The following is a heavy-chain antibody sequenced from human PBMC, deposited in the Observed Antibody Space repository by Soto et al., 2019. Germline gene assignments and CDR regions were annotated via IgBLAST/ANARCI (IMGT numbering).Heavy chain of an antibody. J-gene: IGHJ4*02. CDR2: IYYSGST. CDR1: GGSVSSNIYY. Sequence: QVQLQESGPGLVKPSQTLSLTCTVSGGSVSSNIYYWTWLRQHPGKGPEWIGHIYYSGSTYYNPSLKSRVTISLDTATNQYSLKLTSVTAADTAVYYCARGYDYDSGGYFFDYWGQGTLVTVAS. V-gene: IGHV4-31*03. CDR3: ARGYDYDSGGYFFDY. D-gene: IGHD3-22*01.